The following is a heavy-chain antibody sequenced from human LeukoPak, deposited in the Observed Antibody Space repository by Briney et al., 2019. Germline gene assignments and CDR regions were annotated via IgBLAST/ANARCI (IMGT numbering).Heavy chain of an antibody. CDR3: AGDLGGKTTMVTRAYYFDY. CDR1: GYTFTGYY. V-gene: IGHV1-2*02. J-gene: IGHJ4*02. Sequence: ASVKVSCKASGYTFTGYYMHWVRQAPGQGLEWMGWINPNSGGTNYAQKFQGRVTMTRDTSISTAYMELSRLRSDDTAVYYCAGDLGGKTTMVTRAYYFDYWGQGTLVTVSS. D-gene: IGHD4-23*01. CDR2: INPNSGGT.